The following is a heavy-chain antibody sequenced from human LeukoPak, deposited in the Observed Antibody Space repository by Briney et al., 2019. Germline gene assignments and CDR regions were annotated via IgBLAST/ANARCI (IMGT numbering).Heavy chain of an antibody. V-gene: IGHV4-59*08. D-gene: IGHD3-22*01. Sequence: GSLRLSCAASGFTFDDYAMHWIRQPPGKGLEWIGYFYDSGNTDYNPSFKSRVTISVDTSRNQFSLKLSSVTAADTAVYYCARHLTSYYDSPYFDYWGQGTLVTVSS. CDR2: FYDSGNT. J-gene: IGHJ4*02. CDR1: GFTFDDYA. CDR3: ARHLTSYYDSPYFDY.